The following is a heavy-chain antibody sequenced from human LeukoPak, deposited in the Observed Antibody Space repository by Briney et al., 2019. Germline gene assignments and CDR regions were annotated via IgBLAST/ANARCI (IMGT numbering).Heavy chain of an antibody. CDR2: INSDGSST. CDR3: ARLYYYDSSTSN. J-gene: IGHJ4*02. D-gene: IGHD3-22*01. V-gene: IGHV3-74*01. Sequence: GGSLRLSCAASGFTFSSYEMNWVRQAPGKGLVWVSRINSDGSSTSYAASVKGRFTISRDNAKNTLYLQMNSLGAEDTAVYFCARLYYYDSSTSNWGLGTLVTVSS. CDR1: GFTFSSYE.